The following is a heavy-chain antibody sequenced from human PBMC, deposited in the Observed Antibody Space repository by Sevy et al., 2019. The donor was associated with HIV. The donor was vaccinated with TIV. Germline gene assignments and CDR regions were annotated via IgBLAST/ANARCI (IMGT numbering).Heavy chain of an antibody. D-gene: IGHD2-15*01. J-gene: IGHJ4*02. CDR3: AKDRGYCSVGNCYSDS. CDR1: GYTFTNYG. CDR2: ISAYNGNT. Sequence: ASVKVSCKASGYTFTNYGISWVQQAPGQGLEWMGWISAYNGNTNYAQSLQGRVTMTTDTSTNTAYMELRSLRSDDTAVYFCAKDRGYCSVGNCYSDSWGQGTLVTVSS. V-gene: IGHV1-18*04.